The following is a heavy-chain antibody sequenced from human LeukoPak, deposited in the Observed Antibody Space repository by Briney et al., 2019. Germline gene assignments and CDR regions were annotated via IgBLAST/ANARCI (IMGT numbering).Heavy chain of an antibody. J-gene: IGHJ3*02. CDR2: IKEDGSVK. D-gene: IGHD3-16*01. CDR3: ASRTLSIWADAFDI. CDR1: GFTFSTSW. V-gene: IGHV3-7*01. Sequence: GGSLRLSCAASGFTFSTSWMNWVRQAPGKGLEWVANIKEDGSVKNYADSVKGRFTISRDNAKNSLYLQINCLRAEDTAVYYCASRTLSIWADAFDIWGQGTMVTVSS.